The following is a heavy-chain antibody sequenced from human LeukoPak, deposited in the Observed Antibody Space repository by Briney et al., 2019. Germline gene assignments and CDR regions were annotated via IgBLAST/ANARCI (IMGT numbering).Heavy chain of an antibody. V-gene: IGHV4-4*02. CDR1: GGSISSSNW. CDR2: IYHSGST. Sequence: TSGTLSLTCAVSGGSISSSNWWSWVRQPPGKGLEWIGEIYHSGSTNYNPSLKSRVTISVDTSKNQFSLKLSSVTAADTAVYYCARDGDYDILTGHFSYFDYWGQGTLVTVSS. J-gene: IGHJ4*02. D-gene: IGHD3-9*01. CDR3: ARDGDYDILTGHFSYFDY.